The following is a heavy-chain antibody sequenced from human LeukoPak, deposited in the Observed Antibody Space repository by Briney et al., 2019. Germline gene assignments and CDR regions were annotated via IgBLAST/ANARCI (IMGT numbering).Heavy chain of an antibody. CDR2: IWYDGSNK. Sequence: GGSLRLSCGASGFTFSSYGMHWVRQAPGKGLEWVAVIWYDGSNKYYADSVKGRFTISRDNSKNTLYLQMNSLRAEDTAVYYCAKDQGGQQWLVDFDYWGQGTLVTVSS. D-gene: IGHD6-19*01. J-gene: IGHJ4*02. CDR1: GFTFSSYG. V-gene: IGHV3-33*06. CDR3: AKDQGGQQWLVDFDY.